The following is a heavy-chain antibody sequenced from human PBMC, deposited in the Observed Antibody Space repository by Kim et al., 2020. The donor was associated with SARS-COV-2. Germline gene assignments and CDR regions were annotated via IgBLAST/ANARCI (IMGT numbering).Heavy chain of an antibody. CDR3: TTDLLFYAYYYGSGSYYNVG. V-gene: IGHV3-15*01. CDR2: IKSKTDGGTT. J-gene: IGHJ4*02. D-gene: IGHD3-10*01. Sequence: GGSLRLSCAASGFTFSNAWMSWVRQAPGKGLEWVGRIKSKTDGGTTDYAAPVKGRFTISRDDSKNTLYLQMNSLKTEDTAVYYCTTDLLFYAYYYGSGSYYNVGWGQGTLVTVSS. CDR1: GFTFSNAW.